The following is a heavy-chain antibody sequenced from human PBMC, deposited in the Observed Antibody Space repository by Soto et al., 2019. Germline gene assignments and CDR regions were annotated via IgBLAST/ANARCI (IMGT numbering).Heavy chain of an antibody. D-gene: IGHD6-25*01. Sequence: QVQLVQSGAELKSPGASVKVSCKASGYTVTNNDINWVRQATGQGLEWMGWMNPNNANTGYAHNFQGRVTMTRDTTKTTAYMELRSLRSDDTAVYYCARGVYRRAHNSSGYLFDYWGQGTLVTVSS. J-gene: IGHJ4*02. CDR2: MNPNNANT. CDR3: ARGVYRRAHNSSGYLFDY. CDR1: GYTVTNND. V-gene: IGHV1-8*01.